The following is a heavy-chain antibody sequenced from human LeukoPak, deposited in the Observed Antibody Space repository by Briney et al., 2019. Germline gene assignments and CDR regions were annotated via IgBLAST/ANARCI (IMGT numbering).Heavy chain of an antibody. CDR1: GGSISSGGYS. CDR3: ARDSYGSWSPLAAGWFDP. Sequence: SQTLSLTCAVSGGSISSGGYSWSWIRQPPGKGLEWIGYIYHSGSTYYNPSLKSRVTISVDRSKNQFSLKLSSVTAADTAVYYCARDSYGSWSPLAAGWFDPWGQGTLVTVSS. D-gene: IGHD3-10*01. J-gene: IGHJ5*02. V-gene: IGHV4-30-2*01. CDR2: IYHSGST.